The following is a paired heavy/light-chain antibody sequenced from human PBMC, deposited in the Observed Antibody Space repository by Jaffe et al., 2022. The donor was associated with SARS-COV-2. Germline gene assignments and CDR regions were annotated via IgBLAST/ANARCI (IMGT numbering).Light chain of an antibody. CDR2: AAS. J-gene: IGKJ5*01. CDR1: QGINTY. CDR3: QHVDSFPIT. V-gene: IGKV1-9*01. Sequence: DIQLTQSPSFLSASVGDRVTITCRASQGINTYLNWYQQNPGKAPKLLIYAASTLQSGVPSRFSGSGSGTDFTLTISSLRPEDFATYYCQHVDSFPITFGQGTRLEIK.
Heavy chain of an antibody. CDR2: VKDKATGYIT. CDR1: GFTFSDYY. J-gene: IGHJ4*02. CDR3: ARARLLAGRTNFDY. Sequence: EVRMVESGGGLVQPGGSLRLSCEASGFTFSDYYLDWVRQAPGKGLEWVGRVKDKATGYITEYAASVKGRATISRDDSKNSLFLQMNNLKAEDTAVYYCARARLLAGRTNFDYWGQGTLVSVSS. V-gene: IGHV3-72*01. D-gene: IGHD3-10*01.